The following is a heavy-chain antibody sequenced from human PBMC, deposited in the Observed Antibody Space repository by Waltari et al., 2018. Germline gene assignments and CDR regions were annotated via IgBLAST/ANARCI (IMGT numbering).Heavy chain of an antibody. Sequence: QVRLQESGPGLVKPSETLSLTCAVSDKSISSGCFWGWIRQAPGKGLEWIGSFYFGGKPYYNPTLQSRVSISIVTSKKQFSLRLTSGTAADTAVYYCVSRVTVAGLFDYCGQGSMVTVSP. CDR3: VSRVTVAGLFDY. J-gene: IGHJ4*02. CDR2: FYFGGKP. D-gene: IGHD6-19*01. V-gene: IGHV4-38-2*01. CDR1: DKSISSGCF.